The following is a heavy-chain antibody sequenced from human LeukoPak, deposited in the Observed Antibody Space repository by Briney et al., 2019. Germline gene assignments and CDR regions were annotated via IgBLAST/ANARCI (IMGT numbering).Heavy chain of an antibody. CDR3: ARDIGSYYVFDY. V-gene: IGHV1-2*02. CDR2: INPNSGGT. J-gene: IGHJ4*02. D-gene: IGHD1-26*01. CDR1: GYTFTGYY. Sequence: ASVKVSCKASGYTFTGYYMHWVRQAPGQGLEWMGWINPNSGGTNYAQKFQGRVTMTRDTSISTAYMELSRLRSDDTAVYYCARDIGSYYVFDYWGQGTLVTVSS.